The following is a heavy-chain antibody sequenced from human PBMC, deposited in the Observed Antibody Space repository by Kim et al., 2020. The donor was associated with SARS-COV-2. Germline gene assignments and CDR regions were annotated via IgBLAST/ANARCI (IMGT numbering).Heavy chain of an antibody. D-gene: IGHD3-9*01. CDR3: ARNYYDILTGYSPVDY. CDR2: ISYDGSNK. J-gene: IGHJ4*02. Sequence: GGSLRLSCAASGFTFSSYAMHWVRQAPGKGLEWVAVISYDGSNKYYADSVKGRFTISRDNSKNTLYLQMNSLRAEDTAVYYCARNYYDILTGYSPVDYWGQGTLVTVSS. V-gene: IGHV3-30-3*01. CDR1: GFTFSSYA.